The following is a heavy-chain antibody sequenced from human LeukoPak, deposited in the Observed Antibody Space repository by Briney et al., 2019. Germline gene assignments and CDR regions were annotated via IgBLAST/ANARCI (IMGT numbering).Heavy chain of an antibody. Sequence: SETLSLTCTVSGGSSSSGSYYWGWIRQPPGKGLEWLGSINFSGSTYYNPSLKSRVTVSVDTSKKQFSLRLSSMTAADTAVYYCARLEGAYYFDYWGQGTLVTVSS. J-gene: IGHJ4*02. CDR3: ARLEGAYYFDY. CDR2: INFSGST. D-gene: IGHD1-26*01. CDR1: GGSSSSGSYY. V-gene: IGHV4-39*01.